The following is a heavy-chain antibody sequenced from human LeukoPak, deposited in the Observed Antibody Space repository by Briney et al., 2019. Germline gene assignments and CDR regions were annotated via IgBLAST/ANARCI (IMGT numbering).Heavy chain of an antibody. CDR3: ARSSHHYYVSSGLFDY. D-gene: IGHD3-22*01. Sequence: SETLSLTCTVSGGSISSGSYYWSWIRQPPGKGLEWIGYIYYSGSTNYNPSLKSRVTISVDTSKNQFSLKLSSVTAADTAVYYCARSSHHYYVSSGLFDYWGQGTLVTVSS. CDR1: GGSISSGSYY. V-gene: IGHV4-61*01. J-gene: IGHJ4*02. CDR2: IYYSGST.